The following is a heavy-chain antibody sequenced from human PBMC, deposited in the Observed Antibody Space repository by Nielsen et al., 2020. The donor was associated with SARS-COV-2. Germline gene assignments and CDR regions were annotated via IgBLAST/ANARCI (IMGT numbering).Heavy chain of an antibody. V-gene: IGHV3-53*01. D-gene: IGHD2-8*02. Sequence: GESLKISCAASGFTVSSNYMSWVRQAPGKGLEWVSVIYSGGSTYYADSVKGRFTISRDNSKNTLYLQMNSLRAEDTAVYYCARDGAGGAATDYYYYGMDVWGQGTTVTVSS. J-gene: IGHJ6*02. CDR1: GFTVSSNY. CDR3: ARDGAGGAATDYYYYGMDV. CDR2: IYSGGST.